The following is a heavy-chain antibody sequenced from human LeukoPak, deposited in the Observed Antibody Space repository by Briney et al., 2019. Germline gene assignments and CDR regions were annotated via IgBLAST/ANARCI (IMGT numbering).Heavy chain of an antibody. CDR2: IMPLFGTA. CDR1: GGTFNNSA. V-gene: IGHV1-69*05. CDR3: ARDVHGDYGSGWFDP. Sequence: ASVKVSCKTSGGTFNNSAISWVRQAPGQGLEWLGGIMPLFGTAGYAQKFQARVTITKDDSTRTVYLELTSLTSDDTAVYYCARDVHGDYGSGWFDPWGQGTLVSVSS. J-gene: IGHJ5*02. D-gene: IGHD4-17*01.